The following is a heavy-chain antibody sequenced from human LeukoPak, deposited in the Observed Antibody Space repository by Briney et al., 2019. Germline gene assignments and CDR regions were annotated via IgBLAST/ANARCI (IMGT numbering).Heavy chain of an antibody. V-gene: IGHV1-69*16. J-gene: IGHJ6*02. Sequence: GASVKVSCKASGGTFMRHSISWVRQAPGQGLEWMGGIIPILAAADYPQKYQGRVTITTDESTSTVFMELSSLRSEDTAVYYCARDKITMVRGVIITGYYYYYGMDVWGQGTTVTVSS. D-gene: IGHD3-10*01. CDR3: ARDKITMVRGVIITGYYYYYGMDV. CDR2: IIPILAAA. CDR1: GGTFMRHS.